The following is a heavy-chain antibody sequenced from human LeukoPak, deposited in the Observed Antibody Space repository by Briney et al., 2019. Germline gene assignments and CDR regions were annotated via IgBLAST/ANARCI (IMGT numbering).Heavy chain of an antibody. CDR2: INHSGST. Sequence: SETLSLTCAVYGGSFSGYYWSWIRQPPGKGLEWIGEINHSGSTNYNPSLKSRVTISVDTSKNQFSLKLSSVTAADTAVYYCARGESNDYGDYVDDCWGQGTLVTVSS. D-gene: IGHD4-17*01. V-gene: IGHV4-34*01. J-gene: IGHJ4*02. CDR1: GGSFSGYY. CDR3: ARGESNDYGDYVDDC.